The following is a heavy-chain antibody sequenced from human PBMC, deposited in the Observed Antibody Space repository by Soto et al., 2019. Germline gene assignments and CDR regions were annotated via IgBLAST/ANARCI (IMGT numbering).Heavy chain of an antibody. CDR3: ATQEVGGSYVYAFDT. CDR2: VYHSGST. D-gene: IGHD1-26*01. CDR1: GGSISTSNW. J-gene: IGHJ5*02. V-gene: IGHV4-4*02. Sequence: SETLSLTCSVSGGSISTSNWWSWVRQPPGRGLEWIGEVYHSGSTNYNPSFKSRVAMSVDKSKNQFSLKLSSVTAADTAVYYCATQEVGGSYVYAFDTWGQGALVTVSS.